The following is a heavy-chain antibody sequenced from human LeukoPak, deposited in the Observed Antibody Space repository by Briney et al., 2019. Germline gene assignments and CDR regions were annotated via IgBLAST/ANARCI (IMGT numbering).Heavy chain of an antibody. CDR1: GFTFSSYA. CDR3: ARDLYDSGFNYYYMDV. V-gene: IGHV3-21*01. D-gene: IGHD3-3*01. J-gene: IGHJ6*03. CDR2: ISSSSSYI. Sequence: GGSLRLSCAASGFTFSSYAMSWVRQAPGKGLEWVSSISSSSSYIYYADSVKGRFTISRGNAKNSLYLQMNSLRAEDTAVYYCARDLYDSGFNYYYMDVWGKGTTVTVSS.